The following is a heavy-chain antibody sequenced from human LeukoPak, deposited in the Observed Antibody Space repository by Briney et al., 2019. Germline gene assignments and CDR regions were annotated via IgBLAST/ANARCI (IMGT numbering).Heavy chain of an antibody. V-gene: IGHV1-2*02. CDR1: GYTFTGYY. Sequence: GASVKVSCKASGYTFTGYYMHWVRQAPGQGLEWMGWINPNSGGTNYAQKFQGRVTMTRDTSISTAYMELSRLGSDDTAVYYCAREVSWGTIFGASDYWGQGTLVTVSS. CDR3: AREVSWGTIFGASDY. CDR2: INPNSGGT. J-gene: IGHJ4*02. D-gene: IGHD3-3*01.